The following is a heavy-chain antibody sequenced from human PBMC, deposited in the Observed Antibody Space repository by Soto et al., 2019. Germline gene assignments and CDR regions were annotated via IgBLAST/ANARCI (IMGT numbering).Heavy chain of an antibody. J-gene: IGHJ6*02. CDR1: GYTFTRYY. V-gene: IGHV1-46*01. Sequence: GASVKVSCKASGYTFTRYYMHWVRQAPGQGLEWMGIINPSGGSTSYAQKFQGRVTMTRDTSTSTVYMELSSLRSEDTAVYYCARVQQQLAPYYYYGMDVWGQGTTVTVSS. D-gene: IGHD6-13*01. CDR3: ARVQQQLAPYYYYGMDV. CDR2: INPSGGST.